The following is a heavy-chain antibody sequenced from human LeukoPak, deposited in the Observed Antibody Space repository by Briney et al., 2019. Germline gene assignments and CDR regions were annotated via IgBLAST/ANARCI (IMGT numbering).Heavy chain of an antibody. D-gene: IGHD1-1*01. Sequence: ASVKVSFKASGYTFTDYYMHWVRQAPGQGLEWVGWMNPKSGGTNYAQRFQDRVTMTRDTSNNTSYMELSRLASDDTAVYYCAREFRTTTWSYDAFDLWGQGTMVTVSS. J-gene: IGHJ3*01. CDR1: GYTFTDYY. V-gene: IGHV1-2*02. CDR3: AREFRTTTWSYDAFDL. CDR2: MNPKSGGT.